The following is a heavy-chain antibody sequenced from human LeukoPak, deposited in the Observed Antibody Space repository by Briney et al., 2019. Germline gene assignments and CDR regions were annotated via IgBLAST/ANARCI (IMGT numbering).Heavy chain of an antibody. CDR1: GFTFDDYA. CDR3: AKKAGSSSWYHPFDY. D-gene: IGHD6-13*01. Sequence: PGRSLRLSCAASGFTFDDYAMHWVRQAPGKGLEWVSGISWNSGSIGYADSVKGRFTISRDNSKNTLYLQMNSLRAEDTAVYYCAKKAGSSSWYHPFDYWGQGTLVTVSS. J-gene: IGHJ4*02. V-gene: IGHV3-9*01. CDR2: ISWNSGSI.